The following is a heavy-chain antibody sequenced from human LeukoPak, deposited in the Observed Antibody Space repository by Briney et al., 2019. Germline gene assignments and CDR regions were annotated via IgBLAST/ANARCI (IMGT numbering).Heavy chain of an antibody. CDR1: GFTFSSYG. D-gene: IGHD3-9*01. CDR2: ISYDGSNK. Sequence: GRSLRLSCAASGFTFSSYGMHWVRQAPGKGLEWVAVISYDGSNKYYAGSVKGRFTISRDNSKNTLYLQMNSLRAEDTAVYYCAKDTNVLRYFDWFLSSFDYWGQGTLVTVSS. CDR3: AKDTNVLRYFDWFLSSFDY. V-gene: IGHV3-30*18. J-gene: IGHJ4*02.